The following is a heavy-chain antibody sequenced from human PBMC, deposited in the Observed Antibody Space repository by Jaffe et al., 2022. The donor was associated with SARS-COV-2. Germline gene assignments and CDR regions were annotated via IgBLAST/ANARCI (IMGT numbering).Heavy chain of an antibody. CDR1: GYSFPNYG. CDR2: VSAYNRNT. CDR3: ARDGLVVPAALDY. D-gene: IGHD2-2*01. V-gene: IGHV1-18*01. J-gene: IGHJ4*02. Sequence: QAHLVQSEAEVKKPGASVKVSCRASGYSFPNYGISWVRLAPGQGLEWVGWVSAYNRNTYYAQKFQGRVTMTTDTSTSTAYMELGSLRSDDTAVYYCARDGLVVPAALDYWGQGTLVTVSS.